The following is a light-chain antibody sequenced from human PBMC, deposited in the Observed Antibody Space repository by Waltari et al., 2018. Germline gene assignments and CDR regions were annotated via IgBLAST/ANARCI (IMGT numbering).Light chain of an antibody. J-gene: IGKJ2*01. CDR2: GAS. V-gene: IGKV3-20*01. CDR3: QHYGTSSYT. CDR1: QSVSSTY. Sequence: EIVLTQSPGTLSLSPGEGATVSCRASQSVSSTYLAWYQHKPGQAPRLLIYGASKRATGTPDRFSGSGSGTDFTLTISRLETEDFAVYYCQHYGTSSYTIGQGTKLEIK.